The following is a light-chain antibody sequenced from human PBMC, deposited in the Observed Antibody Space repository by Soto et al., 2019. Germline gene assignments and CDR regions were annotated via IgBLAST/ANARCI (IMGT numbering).Light chain of an antibody. V-gene: IGKV1-9*01. J-gene: IGKJ1*01. CDR1: QGISSY. CDR2: AAS. CDR3: QQYNSYSWP. Sequence: DMQLTQSPSTLSASVGDRVTITCRASQGISSYLAWYQQKPGKAPKLLIYAASTLESGVPSRFSGSRSGTEFTLTISSLQPDDFATYYCQQYNSYSWPFGQGTKVDI.